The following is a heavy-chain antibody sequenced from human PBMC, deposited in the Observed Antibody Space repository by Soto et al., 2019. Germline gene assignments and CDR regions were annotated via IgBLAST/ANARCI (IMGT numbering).Heavy chain of an antibody. D-gene: IGHD3-22*01. CDR3: ARDAEYYYDSSGYNPNDAFDI. Sequence: QVQLVQSGAEVQKPGSSVKVSCKASGGTFSSYAISWVRQAPGQGLEWMGGIIPIFGTANYAQKFQGRVTITADESTSTAYMELSSLRSEDTAVYYCARDAEYYYDSSGYNPNDAFDIWGQGTMVTVSS. CDR2: IIPIFGTA. CDR1: GGTFSSYA. J-gene: IGHJ3*02. V-gene: IGHV1-69*01.